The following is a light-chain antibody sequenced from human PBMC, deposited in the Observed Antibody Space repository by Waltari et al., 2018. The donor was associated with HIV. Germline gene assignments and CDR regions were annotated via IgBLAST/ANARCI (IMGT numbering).Light chain of an antibody. V-gene: IGKV4-1*01. CDR2: WAS. Sequence: DIVLTQSPDSLAVSLGESATINCKSSQSILYNSNNKNYLTWYQQKPGQSPKLLISWASTRKSGVPDRFSGSGSGTDFTLTINNLQAEDVAVYYCQHYFTTPYTFGQGTKLEIK. CDR1: QSILYNSNNKNY. CDR3: QHYFTTPYT. J-gene: IGKJ2*01.